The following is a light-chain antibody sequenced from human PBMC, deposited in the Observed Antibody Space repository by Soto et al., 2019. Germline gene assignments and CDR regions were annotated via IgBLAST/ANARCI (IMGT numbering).Light chain of an antibody. CDR3: QHYNSYSEA. J-gene: IGKJ1*01. Sequence: DIRMTQSPSYLAASVGDRVTSTCRASQGIRNDLVWYQQKTGKAPKXXIYAASSLQSGVPSRFSGSGYGTEFTLTISSLQTDDFATYYCQHYNSYSEAFGQGTKVDIK. V-gene: IGKV1-17*01. CDR2: AAS. CDR1: QGIRND.